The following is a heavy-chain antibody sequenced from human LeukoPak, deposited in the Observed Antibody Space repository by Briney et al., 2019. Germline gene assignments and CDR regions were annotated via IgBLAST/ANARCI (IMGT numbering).Heavy chain of an antibody. CDR3: ARQIVVVPAANNWFDP. V-gene: IGHV1-2*02. J-gene: IGHJ5*02. Sequence: ASVKVSCKASGYTFTGYYMHWVRQAPGQGLEWMGWINPNSGGTNYAQKFQGRVTMTRDTSISTAYMELSRLRFDDTAVYYCARQIVVVPAANNWFDPWGQGTLVTVSS. CDR1: GYTFTGYY. D-gene: IGHD2-2*01. CDR2: INPNSGGT.